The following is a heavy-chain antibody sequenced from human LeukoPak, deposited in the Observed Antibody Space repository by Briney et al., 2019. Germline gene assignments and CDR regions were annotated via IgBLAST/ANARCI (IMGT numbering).Heavy chain of an antibody. J-gene: IGHJ4*02. D-gene: IGHD5-18*01. V-gene: IGHV1-2*02. CDR2: INPNSGGT. CDR3: AGRPDTAIVPIFDY. CDR1: GYTFTGYY. Sequence: ASVKVSCKASGYTFTGYYLHWVRQAPGQGLEWMGWINPNSGGTNYAQKFQGRVTMTGDTSISTAYMELSRLSSDDSAIYFCAGRPDTAIVPIFDYWGQGTLVTVSS.